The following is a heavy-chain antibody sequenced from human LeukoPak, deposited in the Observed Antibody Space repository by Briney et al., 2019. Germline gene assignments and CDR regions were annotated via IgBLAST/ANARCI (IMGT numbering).Heavy chain of an antibody. CDR2: ISGSGGST. CDR1: GFTFSSYA. J-gene: IGHJ4*02. V-gene: IGHV3-23*01. Sequence: GGSLRLSCAASGFTFSSYAMSWVRQAPGKGLEWVSAISGSGGSTYYADSVKGRFTISRDNSKNTLYLQMNGLRAEDTAVYYCAKVATRRYYDSSGYRPYFDYWGQGTLVTVSS. D-gene: IGHD3-22*01. CDR3: AKVATRRYYDSSGYRPYFDY.